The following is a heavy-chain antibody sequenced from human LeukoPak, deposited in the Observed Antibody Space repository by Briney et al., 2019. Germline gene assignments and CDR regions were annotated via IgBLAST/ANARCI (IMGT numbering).Heavy chain of an antibody. J-gene: IGHJ4*02. Sequence: GESLKISCKASGYSFTSYWIGWVRQMPGKGLEWMGIIYPYDSDTRYSPSFQGQVTISADKSISNAYLQWSNLKASDTAMYYCARHIGYSAWNPDYWGQGTLVTVSS. V-gene: IGHV5-51*01. CDR2: IYPYDSDT. CDR3: ARHIGYSAWNPDY. D-gene: IGHD5-12*01. CDR1: GYSFTSYW.